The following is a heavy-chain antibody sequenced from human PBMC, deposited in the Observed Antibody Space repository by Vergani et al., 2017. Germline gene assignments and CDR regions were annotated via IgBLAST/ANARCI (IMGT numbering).Heavy chain of an antibody. J-gene: IGHJ6*02. V-gene: IGHV1-69*01. CDR1: GGTFSSYA. CDR3: ARGDYGDYIYYYYYGMHV. CDR2: IIPIFDTA. D-gene: IGHD4-17*01. Sequence: QVQLVQSGAEVKKPGSSVKVSCKASGGTFSSYAISWVRQAPGQGLEWMGGIIPIFDTANYAQKFQGRVTITADESTSTAYMELSSLRSEDTAVYYCARGDYGDYIYYYYYGMHVWGQGTTVTVSS.